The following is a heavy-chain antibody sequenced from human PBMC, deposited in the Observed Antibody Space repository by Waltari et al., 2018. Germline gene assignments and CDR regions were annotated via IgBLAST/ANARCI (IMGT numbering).Heavy chain of an antibody. D-gene: IGHD5-18*01. J-gene: IGHJ3*02. Sequence: QVQLQESGPGLVKPSETLSLTCTVSGGSISSHYWSWLRQPPGKGLEWIGYIYYSGSTNYNPSLKSRVTISVDTSKNQFSLKLSSVTAADTAVYYCARGQLWLREYAFDIWGQGTMVTVSS. V-gene: IGHV4-59*11. CDR1: GGSISSHY. CDR2: IYYSGST. CDR3: ARGQLWLREYAFDI.